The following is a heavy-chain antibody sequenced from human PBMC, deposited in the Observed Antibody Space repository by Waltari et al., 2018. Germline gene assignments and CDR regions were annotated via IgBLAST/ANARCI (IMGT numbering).Heavy chain of an antibody. CDR2: INYSGDA. D-gene: IGHD1-26*01. CDR3: AGGTIGSGSYYDGGMDV. V-gene: IGHV4-34*01. J-gene: IGHJ6*02. CDR1: GGSFNTYS. Sequence: QVQLQQWGAGLLKPSATLSLTCDVYGGSFNTYSWAWIRQPPGKGLEWIGEINYSGDANYNPSLKSRVTISVDTSKNRFSLKLNSVTAADTAVYYCAGGTIGSGSYYDGGMDVWGQGTTVTVSS.